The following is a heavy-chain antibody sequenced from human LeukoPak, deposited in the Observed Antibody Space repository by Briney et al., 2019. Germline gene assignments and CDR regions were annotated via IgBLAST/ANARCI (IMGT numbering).Heavy chain of an antibody. D-gene: IGHD3-22*01. CDR3: ARELNYDSSGYYFDY. J-gene: IGHJ4*02. Sequence: ASVKVSCKASGYTFTVYFMHWVRQAPGQGLEWMGWLNPNSGGTNYAQKFQGRVTKTRDTSTSTAYMDLSRLRSDDTAVYYCARELNYDSSGYYFDYWGQGTLVTVSS. CDR2: LNPNSGGT. CDR1: GYTFTVYF. V-gene: IGHV1-2*02.